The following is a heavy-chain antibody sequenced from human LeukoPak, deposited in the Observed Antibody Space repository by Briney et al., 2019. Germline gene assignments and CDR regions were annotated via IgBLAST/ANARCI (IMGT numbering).Heavy chain of an antibody. Sequence: PSETLSLTCTVSGGSISSYYWSWIRQPAGKGLEWIGRIYTSGSTNYNPSLKSRVTMSVDTSKNQFSLKLSSVTAADTAVYYCARGGAWGSYWYYFDYWGQGTLVTVSS. CDR2: IYTSGST. D-gene: IGHD1-26*01. CDR3: ARGGAWGSYWYYFDY. V-gene: IGHV4-4*07. CDR1: GGSISSYY. J-gene: IGHJ4*02.